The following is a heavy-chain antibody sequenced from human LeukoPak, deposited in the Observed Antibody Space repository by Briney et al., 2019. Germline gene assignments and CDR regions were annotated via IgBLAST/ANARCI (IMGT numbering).Heavy chain of an antibody. V-gene: IGHV1-2*02. CDR3: VRDGIGVYTGYSRNVLDS. CDR1: GYMFTGFY. Sequence: ASVKVSCKASGYMFTGFYIHWVRQAPGQGLEWMGWINPNTGGTNFAQKFQGRVTITRDTSISTAYMELNRLTSNDTAVYYCVRDGIGVYTGYSRNVLDSWGQGTLVTVSS. J-gene: IGHJ4*02. CDR2: INPNTGGT. D-gene: IGHD5-12*01.